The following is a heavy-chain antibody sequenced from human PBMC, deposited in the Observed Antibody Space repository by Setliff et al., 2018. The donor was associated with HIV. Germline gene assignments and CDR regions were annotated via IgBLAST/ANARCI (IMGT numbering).Heavy chain of an antibody. J-gene: IGHJ3*01. CDR1: GASIKDYY. CDR2: AHHSGVT. D-gene: IGHD1-1*01. CDR3: ARWGEPTIQAFDV. V-gene: IGHV4-59*08. Sequence: SETLSLTCTVSGASIKDYYWNWIRQPPGKGLERIGFAHHSGVTSYNPSHHSRVIIAVDTSRNQFSLRVNSITAADTALYYCARWGEPTIQAFDVWGLGTMVTVSS.